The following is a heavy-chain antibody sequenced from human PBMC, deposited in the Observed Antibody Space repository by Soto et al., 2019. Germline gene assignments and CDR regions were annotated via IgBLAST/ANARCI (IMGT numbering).Heavy chain of an antibody. CDR2: ISSSSSYI. Sequence: GGSLRLSCAASGFTFSSYSMNCVRKAPGKGLEWVSSISSSSSYIYYADSVKGRFTISRDNAKNSLYLQMNSLRAEDTAVYYCARWDDSSSWNDAFDIWGHGTMVTVSS. CDR3: ARWDDSSSWNDAFDI. CDR1: GFTFSSYS. J-gene: IGHJ3*02. V-gene: IGHV3-21*01. D-gene: IGHD6-13*01.